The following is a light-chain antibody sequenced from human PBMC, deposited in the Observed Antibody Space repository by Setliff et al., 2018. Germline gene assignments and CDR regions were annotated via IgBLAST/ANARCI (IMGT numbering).Light chain of an antibody. CDR1: YSDVGKYNL. V-gene: IGLV2-23*02. J-gene: IGLJ1*01. Sequence: QSALTQPASVSGSPGQSITISCTGTYSDVGKYNLVSWYQQHPDKAPKLIIYDVNNRPSGISHRFSGSNSANTASLTISGLQAEDEAEYFCASKTGPGTYVFGTGTKVTVL. CDR3: ASKTGPGTYV. CDR2: DVN.